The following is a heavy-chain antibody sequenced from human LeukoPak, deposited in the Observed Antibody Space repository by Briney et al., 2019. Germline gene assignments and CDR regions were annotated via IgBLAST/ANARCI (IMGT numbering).Heavy chain of an antibody. D-gene: IGHD2-2*02. CDR3: ARGYCSSTSCCTHFDY. Sequence: ASVKVSCKASGYTFTGYYMHWVRQAPGQGLEWMGWINPNSGGTNYAQKFQGRVTMTRDTSISTAYMELSRLRSDDTAVYYCARGYCSSTSCCTHFDYWGQGTLVTVSS. V-gene: IGHV1-2*02. CDR2: INPNSGGT. CDR1: GYTFTGYY. J-gene: IGHJ4*02.